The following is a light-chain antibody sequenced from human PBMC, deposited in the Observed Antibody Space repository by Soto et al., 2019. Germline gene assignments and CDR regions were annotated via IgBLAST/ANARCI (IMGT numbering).Light chain of an antibody. CDR3: TSYTSSGTYV. CDR2: EVN. J-gene: IGLJ1*01. V-gene: IGLV2-14*01. CDR1: SSDVGAYGS. Sequence: QSALTQPASVSGSPGQSITISCTGTSSDVGAYGSVSWYQHHPGKAPKLMIFEVNDRPSGVSNRFSGSKSGNTASLTIYGLQADDEAVYYCTSYTSSGTYVFGTGTKLTVL.